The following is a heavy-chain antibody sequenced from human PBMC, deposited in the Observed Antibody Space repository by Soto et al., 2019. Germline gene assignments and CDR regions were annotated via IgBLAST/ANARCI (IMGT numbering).Heavy chain of an antibody. D-gene: IGHD1-26*01. CDR2: INPKSGGT. V-gene: IGHV1-2*02. Sequence: QVQLVQSGAEVKKPGASVNVSCKASGYTFTVYYMHWVRQAPGQGLEWMGWINPKSGGTMYPQKFQGRVTMTWDTSISTAYMALTRLRSDDTAVYYCARDLAKGGGSARFDYGGQGTLVTVSS. J-gene: IGHJ4*02. CDR1: GYTFTVYY. CDR3: ARDLAKGGGSARFDY.